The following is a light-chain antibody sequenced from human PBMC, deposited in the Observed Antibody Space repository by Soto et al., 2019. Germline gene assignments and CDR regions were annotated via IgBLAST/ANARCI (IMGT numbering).Light chain of an antibody. CDR3: PQYGSSPT. CDR1: QSVSSSY. J-gene: IGKJ4*01. Sequence: EIVLTQSPGTLSLSPGERATLSCSASQSVSSSYLAWYQQKPGQAPRLPIYGASSRATGIPDRFSGSGSGTDFTLTISRLEPEDFAVYYCPQYGSSPTFGGGTKVEIK. CDR2: GAS. V-gene: IGKV3-20*01.